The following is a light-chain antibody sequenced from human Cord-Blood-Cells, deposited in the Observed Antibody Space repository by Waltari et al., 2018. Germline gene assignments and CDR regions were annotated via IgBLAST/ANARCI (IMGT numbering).Light chain of an antibody. CDR3: QQYDNLPLT. Sequence: DIQMTQSPSSLSAFVGDRVTITCQASQDISNYLTWYQQKPGKAPKLLIYDASNLETGVPSRFSGSGSGTDFTFTISSLQPEDIATYYCQQYDNLPLTFGGGTKVEIK. V-gene: IGKV1-33*01. J-gene: IGKJ4*01. CDR2: DAS. CDR1: QDISNY.